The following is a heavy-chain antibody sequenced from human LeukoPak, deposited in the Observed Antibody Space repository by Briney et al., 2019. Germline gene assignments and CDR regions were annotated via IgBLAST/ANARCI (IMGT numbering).Heavy chain of an antibody. V-gene: IGHV3-7*01. CDR1: GFTFSRYW. Sequence: GGSLRLSCAASGFTFSRYWMSWVRQAPGKGLEWVANIEQDGGETYYVDSVKGRITVFRDNSKNSLYLQMNSLRAEDTAVYYCARDSPERGYSYGPLDNYFDYWGQGTLVTVSS. CDR2: IEQDGGET. CDR3: ARDSPERGYSYGPLDNYFDY. J-gene: IGHJ4*02. D-gene: IGHD5-18*01.